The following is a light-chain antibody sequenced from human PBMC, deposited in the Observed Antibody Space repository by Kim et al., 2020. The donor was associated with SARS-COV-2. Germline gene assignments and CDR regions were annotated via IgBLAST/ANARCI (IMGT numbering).Light chain of an antibody. CDR2: KAS. Sequence: STLSASVGDRVTITCRASQSISSWLAWYQQQPGKAPKLLIYKASSLESGVPSRFSGSGSGTEFTLTISSLQPDDFATYYCQPYRTFGQGTTLDIK. CDR3: QPYRT. J-gene: IGKJ1*01. CDR1: QSISSW. V-gene: IGKV1-5*03.